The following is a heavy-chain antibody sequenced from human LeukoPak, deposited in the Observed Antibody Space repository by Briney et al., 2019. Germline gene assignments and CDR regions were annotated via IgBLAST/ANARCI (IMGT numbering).Heavy chain of an antibody. CDR1: GGSISSSGYY. J-gene: IGHJ5*02. D-gene: IGHD1-26*01. V-gene: IGHV4-39*01. CDR2: IYYSGST. Sequence: SETPSLTCTVSGGSISSSGYYWGWIRQPPGTGLEWTASIYYSGSTYYNPSLKSRVTISVDTSKNQLSLKLSSLTAADAAVYYCARHEYSGSYYGLSWFDPWGQGTLVTVSS. CDR3: ARHEYSGSYYGLSWFDP.